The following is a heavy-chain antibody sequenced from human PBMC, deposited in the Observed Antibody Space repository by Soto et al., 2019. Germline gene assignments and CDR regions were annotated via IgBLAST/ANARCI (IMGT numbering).Heavy chain of an antibody. D-gene: IGHD3-9*01. J-gene: IGHJ4*02. V-gene: IGHV1-18*01. CDR1: GYTFSNYD. Sequence: QVQMVQSGAEVKKPGASVKVSCKASGYTFSNYDISWVRQAPGQGLEWMGWISAYNGNTNYAQKLQGRVTMTTDTSTSTAYMELRSLRSDDTAVYYCAREDYDSLTGYKLAGDYWGQGTLVTVSS. CDR3: AREDYDSLTGYKLAGDY. CDR2: ISAYNGNT.